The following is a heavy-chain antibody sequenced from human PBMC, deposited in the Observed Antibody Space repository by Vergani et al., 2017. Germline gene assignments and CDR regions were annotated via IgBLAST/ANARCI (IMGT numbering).Heavy chain of an antibody. CDR2: IIPIFGTA. J-gene: IGHJ4*02. CDR1: GYTFTSYD. V-gene: IGHV1-69*18. D-gene: IGHD6-19*01. CDR3: ARDPTDTYSSGWHN. Sequence: QVQLVQSGAEVKKPGASVKVSCKASGYTFTSYDINWVRQATGQGLEWMGRIIPIFGTANYAQKFQVRVTITADESTSTAYMELSSLRSEDTALYYCARDPTDTYSSGWHNWGQGTLVTVSS.